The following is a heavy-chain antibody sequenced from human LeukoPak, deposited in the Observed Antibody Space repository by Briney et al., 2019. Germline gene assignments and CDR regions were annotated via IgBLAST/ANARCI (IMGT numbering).Heavy chain of an antibody. CDR2: INHSVST. Sequence: SETLSLTCAVYGGSFSGYYWSWIRQPPGKGLEWIGEINHSVSTNYNPSLKSRVTISVDTSKNQFSLKLSSVTAADTAVYYCARGRRYSSSWHKVGYYFDYWGQGTLVTVSS. CDR3: ARGRRYSSSWHKVGYYFDY. J-gene: IGHJ4*02. D-gene: IGHD6-13*01. V-gene: IGHV4-34*01. CDR1: GGSFSGYY.